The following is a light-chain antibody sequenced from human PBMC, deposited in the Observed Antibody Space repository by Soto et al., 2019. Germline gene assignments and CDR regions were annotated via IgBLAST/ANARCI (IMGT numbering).Light chain of an antibody. J-gene: IGKJ1*01. CDR3: QQYGSSPPT. Sequence: EIVLTQSPGTLSLSPGERATVSCRASQSVSTNYLAWYQRKPGQAPSHLIYGASSRATDIPNRFSGSGSGTDFTLTITRLKAEDFAVYYCQQYGSSPPTFGQGTKVEVK. CDR2: GAS. V-gene: IGKV3-20*01. CDR1: QSVSTNY.